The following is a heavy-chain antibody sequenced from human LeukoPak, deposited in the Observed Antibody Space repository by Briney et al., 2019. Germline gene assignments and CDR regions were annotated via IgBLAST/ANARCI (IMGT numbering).Heavy chain of an antibody. CDR1: GFTFSSYG. J-gene: IGHJ3*02. CDR2: IWYDGSNK. Sequence: PGGSLRLSCAASGFTFSSYGMHWVRQAPGKGLEWVAVIWYDGSNKYYADSVKGRFTISRDNSKNTLYLQMNSLRAEDTAVYYCARDRRGVTYYYDSSGQDAFDIWGQGTMVTVSS. V-gene: IGHV3-33*01. CDR3: ARDRRGVTYYYDSSGQDAFDI. D-gene: IGHD3-22*01.